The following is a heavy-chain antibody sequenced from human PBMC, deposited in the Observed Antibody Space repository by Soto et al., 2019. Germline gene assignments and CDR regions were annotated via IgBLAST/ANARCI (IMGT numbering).Heavy chain of an antibody. CDR2: IWYDGSNK. V-gene: IGHV3-33*01. Sequence: QVQLVESGGGVVQPGRSLRLSCAASGFTFSSYGMHWVRQAPGKGLEWVAVIWYDGSNKYYADSVKGRFTISRDNSKNTLYLQMNSLRAEDTAVYYCARECDGSCYPEYFQHWGQGTLVTVSS. J-gene: IGHJ1*01. CDR3: ARECDGSCYPEYFQH. D-gene: IGHD2-15*01. CDR1: GFTFSSYG.